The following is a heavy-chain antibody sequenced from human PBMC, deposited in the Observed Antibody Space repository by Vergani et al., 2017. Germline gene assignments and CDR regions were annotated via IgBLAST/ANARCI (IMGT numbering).Heavy chain of an antibody. D-gene: IGHD6-6*01. V-gene: IGHV3-23*01. CDR1: GFPFRTYA. CDR2: VTGGGGRT. CDR3: ARLRMAGRPWGCGFDY. Sequence: EVQLLESGGSLKQPEGSVRLSCVASGFPFRTYATHWVRPAPGTGLEWVSAVTGGGGRTYYAVSVKGGFANSRDNAKNSLYLQMNSLRAEDTAVSYCARLRMAGRPWGCGFDYWGQGSLVTVSS. J-gene: IGHJ4*02.